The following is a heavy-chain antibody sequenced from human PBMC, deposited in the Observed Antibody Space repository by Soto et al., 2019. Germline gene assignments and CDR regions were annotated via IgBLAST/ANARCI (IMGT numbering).Heavy chain of an antibody. D-gene: IGHD6-19*01. CDR3: AKAASSGWYGEMYYFDY. V-gene: IGHV3-30*18. Sequence: QVQLVESGGGVVQPGRSLRLSCAASGFTFSSYGMHWVRQAPGKGLEWVAVISYDGSNKYYADSVKGRFTISRDNSKNPLYLQMNSLRAEDTAVYYCAKAASSGWYGEMYYFDYWGQGTLVTVSS. CDR1: GFTFSSYG. CDR2: ISYDGSNK. J-gene: IGHJ4*02.